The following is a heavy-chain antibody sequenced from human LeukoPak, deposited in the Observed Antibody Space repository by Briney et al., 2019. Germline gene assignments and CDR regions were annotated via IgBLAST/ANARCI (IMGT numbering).Heavy chain of an antibody. D-gene: IGHD1-26*01. CDR1: GCTFTSHD. CDR2: INPNSGNT. V-gene: IGHV1-8*01. Sequence: ASVKVSCKASGCTFTSHDINWVRQATGQGLEWVGYINPNSGNTGYAQKFQGRVTLTRDTSINTAYMELTSLRSEDTAVYYCTRVPRESYSHWGQGTLVTVSS. J-gene: IGHJ4*02. CDR3: TRVPRESYSH.